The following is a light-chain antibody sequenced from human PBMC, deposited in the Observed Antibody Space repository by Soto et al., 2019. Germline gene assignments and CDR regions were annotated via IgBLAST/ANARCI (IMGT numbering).Light chain of an antibody. Sequence: QSVLTQPPSASGTPGQRVTISCSGSSSNIGSNYVYWYQQLPGTAPILLIYSNNQRPSGVPDRFSGSKSGTSASLAISGLRSEDEADYYCAAWDDSLSAWVFGGGTKLTVL. CDR1: SSNIGSNY. V-gene: IGLV1-47*02. J-gene: IGLJ3*02. CDR3: AAWDDSLSAWV. CDR2: SNN.